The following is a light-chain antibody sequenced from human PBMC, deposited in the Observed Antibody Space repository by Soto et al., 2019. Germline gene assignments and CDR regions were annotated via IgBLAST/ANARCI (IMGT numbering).Light chain of an antibody. CDR3: AAWDDSLSGWV. CDR2: SDN. CDR1: TSNIATNT. Sequence: QAVVTQPPSASGTPGQRVTISCSGSTSNIATNTVNWYQQLPGTAPKLLIYSDNQRPSGVPDRFSGSKSDTSASLAISGLQSDDEADYYCAAWDDSLSGWVFGGGTKLTVL. J-gene: IGLJ3*02. V-gene: IGLV1-44*01.